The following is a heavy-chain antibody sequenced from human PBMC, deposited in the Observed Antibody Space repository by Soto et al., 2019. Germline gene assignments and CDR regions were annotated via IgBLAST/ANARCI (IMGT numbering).Heavy chain of an antibody. CDR1: GYTFTSYA. V-gene: IGHV1-18*04. CDR3: ARVVGGIPVAGSSNWFDP. D-gene: IGHD6-19*01. Sequence: QVQLVQSGTEVKKPGASVKVSCKASGYTFTSYALSWVRHAPGQGLEWMGWISTYNGNTNYAQNLQGRVTMTTDISTNTAYMELWSLRSDDTAVYYCARVVGGIPVAGSSNWFDPWGQGTLVTVSS. CDR2: ISTYNGNT. J-gene: IGHJ5*02.